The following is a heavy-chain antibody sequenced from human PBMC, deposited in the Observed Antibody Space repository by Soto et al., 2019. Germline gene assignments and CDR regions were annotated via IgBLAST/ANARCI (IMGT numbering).Heavy chain of an antibody. CDR3: AGGVVVVAATEAFDI. V-gene: IGHV1-8*01. Sequence: QVQLVQSGAEVKKPGASVKVSCKASGYTFTSYDINWVRQATGQGLEWMGWMNPNSGNTGYAQKFQGRVTMTRNTSISTAYMELSSLRSEDTAVYYCAGGVVVVAATEAFDIWVQGTMVTVSS. CDR1: GYTFTSYD. CDR2: MNPNSGNT. J-gene: IGHJ3*02. D-gene: IGHD2-15*01.